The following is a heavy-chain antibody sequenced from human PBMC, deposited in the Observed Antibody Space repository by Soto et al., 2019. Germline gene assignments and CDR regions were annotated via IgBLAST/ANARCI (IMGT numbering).Heavy chain of an antibody. Sequence: HPGGSLRLSCAVSGFTFSAHWMNWVRQAPGKGPEWVANINQDGRKRYYLASVEGRFTISRDNAKKSLYLQMNSLLDEDAAVYYCARDPDSVEGVAFDIWGQGTMVTVSS. CDR2: INQDGRKR. CDR3: ARDPDSVEGVAFDI. J-gene: IGHJ3*02. CDR1: GFTFSAHW. V-gene: IGHV3-7*01. D-gene: IGHD1-1*01.